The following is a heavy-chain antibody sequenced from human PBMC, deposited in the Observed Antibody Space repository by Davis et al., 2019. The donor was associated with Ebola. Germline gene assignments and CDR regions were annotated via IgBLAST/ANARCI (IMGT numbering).Heavy chain of an antibody. CDR2: INHSGST. J-gene: IGHJ6*02. Sequence: SETLSLTFAVYGWSSSGYYWSWIRQPPGKGLEWIGEINHSGSTNYNPSLKSRVTISVDTSKNQFSLKLSSVSAAHTAVYYCARGHSSSWYYYYYGMDVWGQGTTVTVSS. D-gene: IGHD6-13*01. V-gene: IGHV4-34*01. CDR1: GWSSSGYY. CDR3: ARGHSSSWYYYYYGMDV.